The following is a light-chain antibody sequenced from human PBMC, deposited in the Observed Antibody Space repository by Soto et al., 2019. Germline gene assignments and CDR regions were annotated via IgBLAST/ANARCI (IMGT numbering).Light chain of an antibody. CDR2: DVF. CDR1: SSDVGGYND. V-gene: IGLV2-14*01. J-gene: IGLJ1*01. CDR3: NSYTSSGYV. Sequence: QLVLTQPASVSGSPGQSITISCTGISSDVGGYNDVSWYVQHPGKAPKLIIYDVFYRPSGVSNHFSGSKSGNTASLTISGLQAEDEADYYCNSYTSSGYVFGTGTKVTVL.